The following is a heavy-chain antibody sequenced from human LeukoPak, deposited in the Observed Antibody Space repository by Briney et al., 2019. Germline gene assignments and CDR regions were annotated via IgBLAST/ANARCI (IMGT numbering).Heavy chain of an antibody. Sequence: GGSLRLSCAASGFTFSDYYMSWIRQAPGKGLEWVSSISSSSSYIYYADSVKGRFTISRDNAKNSLYLQMNSLRAEDTAVYYCARDLYSSGWYVVYWGQGTLVTVSS. CDR1: GFTFSDYY. J-gene: IGHJ4*02. D-gene: IGHD6-19*01. CDR3: ARDLYSSGWYVVY. V-gene: IGHV3-11*06. CDR2: ISSSSSYI.